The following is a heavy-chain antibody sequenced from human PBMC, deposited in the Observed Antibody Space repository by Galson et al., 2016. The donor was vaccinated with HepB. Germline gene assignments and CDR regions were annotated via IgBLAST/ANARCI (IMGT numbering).Heavy chain of an antibody. CDR3: ARGSYDYFFDY. CDR1: GGSITDSL. Sequence: ETLSLTCSVSGGSITDSLWSWVRQPPGKGLEWIGNIDDSGSSNYNPPLQRRVTISADTSKNHLSLKLTSVTAADTAVYYCARGSYDYFFDYWGQGTLITVSS. J-gene: IGHJ4*02. CDR2: IDDSGSS. V-gene: IGHV4-59*01. D-gene: IGHD4/OR15-4a*01.